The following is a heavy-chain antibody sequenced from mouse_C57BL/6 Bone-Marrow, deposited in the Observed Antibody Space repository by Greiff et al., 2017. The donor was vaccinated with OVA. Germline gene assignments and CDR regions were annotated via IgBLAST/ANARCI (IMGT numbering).Heavy chain of an antibody. CDR3: TKGNYYGKYYAMDY. CDR1: GYTFTSYW. V-gene: IGHV1-5*01. D-gene: IGHD1-1*01. J-gene: IGHJ4*01. CDR2: IYPGNSDT. Sequence: DVQLQESGTVLARPGASVKMSCKTSGYTFTSYWMHWVKQRPGQGLEWIGAIYPGNSDTSYNQKFKGKATLTADTSASTAYMELSSLTNEDSAVYYCTKGNYYGKYYAMDYWGQGTSVTVSS.